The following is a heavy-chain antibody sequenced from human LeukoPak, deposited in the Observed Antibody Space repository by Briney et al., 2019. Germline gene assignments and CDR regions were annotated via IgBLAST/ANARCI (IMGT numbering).Heavy chain of an antibody. CDR2: ISGSGGST. Sequence: GGSLRLSCAASGFTFSSDAMNWVRQAPGKGLEWVSAISGSGGSTYYADSVKGRFTIARYDSKNTLYLQMNSLRAEDTAVYYCATTRYYYDSSGYSNFDYWGQGTLVTVSS. CDR1: GFTFSSDA. V-gene: IGHV3-23*01. J-gene: IGHJ4*02. CDR3: ATTRYYYDSSGYSNFDY. D-gene: IGHD3-22*01.